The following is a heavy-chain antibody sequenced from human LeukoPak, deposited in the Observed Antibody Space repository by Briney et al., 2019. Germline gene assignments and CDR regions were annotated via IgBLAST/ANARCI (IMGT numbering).Heavy chain of an antibody. CDR2: IIPIFGTA. Sequence: SVKVSCKASGGTFSSYAISWVRQAPGQGLEWMGGIIPIFGTANYAQKFQGRVTITAGESTSTAYMELSSLRSEDTAVYYCAIGWDKFVADFDYWGQGTLVTVSS. D-gene: IGHD2-15*01. CDR1: GGTFSSYA. J-gene: IGHJ4*02. V-gene: IGHV1-69*13. CDR3: AIGWDKFVADFDY.